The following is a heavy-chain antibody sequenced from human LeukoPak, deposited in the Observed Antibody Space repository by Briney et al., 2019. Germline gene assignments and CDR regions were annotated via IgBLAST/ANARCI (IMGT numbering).Heavy chain of an antibody. CDR3: TRDGISSLSPEFDY. D-gene: IGHD3-3*01. V-gene: IGHV3-48*03. CDR2: IRSGGRNI. CDR1: GFTFSSYE. Sequence: GGSLRLSCAASGFTFSSYEMNWVRQAPGKGLEWGSYIRSGGRNIYYADSVKGRFTISRDDAKNSLYLQMNSLRAEDTAVYYCTRDGISSLSPEFDYWGQGTLVTVSS. J-gene: IGHJ4*02.